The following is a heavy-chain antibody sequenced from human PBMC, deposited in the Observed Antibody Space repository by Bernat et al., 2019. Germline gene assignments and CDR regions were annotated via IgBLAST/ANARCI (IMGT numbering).Heavy chain of an antibody. CDR3: AGVVVVAATALYYFDY. V-gene: IGHV4-34*01. J-gene: IGHJ4*02. CDR2: INHSVST. CDR1: GGSFSGYY. D-gene: IGHD2-15*01. Sequence: QVQLQQWGAGLLKPSETLSLTCAVYGGSFSGYYWSWIRQPPGKGLEWIGEINHSVSTNYNPSLKSRVTISVDTSKNQFSLKLSSVTAADTAVYYCAGVVVVAATALYYFDYWGQGTLVTVSS.